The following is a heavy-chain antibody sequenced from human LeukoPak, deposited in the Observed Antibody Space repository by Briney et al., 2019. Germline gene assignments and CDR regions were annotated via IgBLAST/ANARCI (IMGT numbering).Heavy chain of an antibody. CDR2: IKHDGSEK. CDR1: GFIFTNYF. D-gene: IGHD3-3*01. J-gene: IGHJ4*02. V-gene: IGHV3-7*01. CDR3: ATDRGWRTNGYYLYYFEY. Sequence: GGSLRLSCAASGFIFTNYFMSWVRQAPGKGLEWVASIKHDGSEKYYVDSVRGRFTISRDNTMNSLYLQMSSLRAEDTAVYYCATDRGWRTNGYYLYYFEYWGQGTLVTFSS.